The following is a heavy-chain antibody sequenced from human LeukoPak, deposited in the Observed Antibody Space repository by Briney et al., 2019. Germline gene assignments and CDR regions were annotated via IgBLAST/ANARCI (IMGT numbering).Heavy chain of an antibody. D-gene: IGHD6-6*01. CDR3: ARDWGATNLAAPGAFDI. CDR2: ISSDGSGI. Sequence: GRSLRLSCAASGFTFNSYGMHWVRQAPGKGLEWVAAISSDGSGIYYVDSVKGRFTISRDNSKNTLYLQMNSLRAEDTAVYYCARDWGATNLAAPGAFDIWGQGTMVTVSS. CDR1: GFTFNSYG. J-gene: IGHJ3*02. V-gene: IGHV3-30*03.